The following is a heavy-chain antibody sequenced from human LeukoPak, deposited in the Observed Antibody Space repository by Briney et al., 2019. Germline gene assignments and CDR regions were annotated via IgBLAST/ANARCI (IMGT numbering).Heavy chain of an antibody. J-gene: IGHJ4*02. CDR1: GGSISSYY. CDR2: IYTSGST. V-gene: IGHV4-4*08. D-gene: IGHD3-10*01. CDR3: ARARRPGGYASGFFDY. Sequence: SETLSLTXTVSGGSISSYYWSWIRQPPGKGLEWIGYIYTSGSTNYNPSLKSRVTMSVDTSKNQFSLKLSSVTAADTAVYYCARARRPGGYASGFFDYWGQGTLVTVSS.